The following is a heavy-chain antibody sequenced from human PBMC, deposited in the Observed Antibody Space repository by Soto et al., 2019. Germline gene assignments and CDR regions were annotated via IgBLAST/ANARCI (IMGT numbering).Heavy chain of an antibody. CDR2: ISYDGSNK. V-gene: IGHV3-30*18. D-gene: IGHD6-13*01. CDR3: AKEYGSSSLSPDFDY. Sequence: QVQLVESGGGVVQPGRSLRLSCAASGFTFSSYGMHWVRQAPGKGLEWVAVISYDGSNKYYADSVKGRFTISRDNSKNTLYLQMNSLRAEDTAVYYCAKEYGSSSLSPDFDYWGQGILVTVSS. CDR1: GFTFSSYG. J-gene: IGHJ4*02.